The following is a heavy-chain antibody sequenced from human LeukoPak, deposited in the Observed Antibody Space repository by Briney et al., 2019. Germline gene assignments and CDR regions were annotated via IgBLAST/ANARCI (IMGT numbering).Heavy chain of an antibody. CDR2: ISSSSSTI. CDR3: ARVRGSGSYYFAFDI. CDR1: GFTFSSYS. J-gene: IGHJ3*02. Sequence: GGSLRLSCAASGFTFSSYSMNWVRQAPGKGLEWVSYISSSSSTIYYADSVKGRFTISRDNAKNSLYLQMNSLRAEDTAVYYCARVRGSGSYYFAFDIWGQGTMVTVSS. V-gene: IGHV3-48*01. D-gene: IGHD1-26*01.